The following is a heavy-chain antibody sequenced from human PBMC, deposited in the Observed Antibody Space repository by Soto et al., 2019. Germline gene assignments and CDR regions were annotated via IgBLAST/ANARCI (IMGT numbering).Heavy chain of an antibody. CDR3: AKDPSGMNTSGWTKSFHF. CDR2: IVGSGGRT. D-gene: IGHD1-26*01. Sequence: EVQLLESGGGLVQPGGSLTLSCAASGFTFSAFALSWVRQAPGEGLEWVSGIVGSGGRTYYADSVKGRFTISRDNSKNTVYLQMSRLRAEDTSMYYCAKDPSGMNTSGWTKSFHFWGQGTQVTVSS. V-gene: IGHV3-23*01. J-gene: IGHJ4*02. CDR1: GFTFSAFA.